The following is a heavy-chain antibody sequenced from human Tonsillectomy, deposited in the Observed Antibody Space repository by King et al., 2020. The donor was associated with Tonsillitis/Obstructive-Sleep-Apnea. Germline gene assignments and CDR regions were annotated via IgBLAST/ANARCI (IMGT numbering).Heavy chain of an antibody. CDR3: ARTHAFWSGYYSLDP. D-gene: IGHD3-3*01. CDR1: GGSISSSSYY. J-gene: IGHJ5*02. V-gene: IGHV4-39*01. Sequence: QLQESGPGLVKPSETLSLTCTVSGGSISSSSYYWGWIRQPPGKGLEWIGSIYYSGSTYYNPSLKSRVTISVDTSKNQFSLKLSSVTAADTAVYYCARTHAFWSGYYSLDPWGQGTLVTVSS. CDR2: IYYSGST.